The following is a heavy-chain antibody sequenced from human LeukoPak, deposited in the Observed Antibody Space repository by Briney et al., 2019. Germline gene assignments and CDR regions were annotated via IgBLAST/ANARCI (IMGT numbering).Heavy chain of an antibody. Sequence: ASVKVSCKASGYTFTSYDINWVRQATGQGLEWMGWMNPNSGNTGYAQKFQGRVTITRNTSISTAYMELSSLRSEDTAVYYCARVRIFYYMDVWGKGTTVTVSS. J-gene: IGHJ6*03. CDR3: ARVRIFYYMDV. CDR1: GYTFTSYD. V-gene: IGHV1-8*03. D-gene: IGHD2-15*01. CDR2: MNPNSGNT.